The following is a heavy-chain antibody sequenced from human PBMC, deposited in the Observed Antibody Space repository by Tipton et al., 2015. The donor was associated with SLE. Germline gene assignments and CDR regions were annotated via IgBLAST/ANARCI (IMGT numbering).Heavy chain of an antibody. Sequence: TLSLTCTVSGASIINSYWSWIRQSAGKGLEWIGRIYSSGRTNYNPSLKSRVTMSVDTSRKQFSLKLTSVTAADTAVYYCARRGWVDAFDIWGQGTMVIVSS. J-gene: IGHJ3*02. D-gene: IGHD6-19*01. V-gene: IGHV4-4*07. CDR1: GASIINSY. CDR2: IYSSGRT. CDR3: ARRGWVDAFDI.